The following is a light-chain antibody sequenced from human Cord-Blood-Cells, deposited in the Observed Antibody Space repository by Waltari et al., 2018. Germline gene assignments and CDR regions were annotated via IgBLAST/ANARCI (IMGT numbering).Light chain of an antibody. J-gene: IGKJ1*01. CDR1: QSVSSN. V-gene: IGKV3-15*01. CDR3: QQYNNWRRT. Sequence: EIVMTQSPATLSVSPGERATLSCRASQSVSSNLAWYQQKPGQAPRLLIYGASTRATGIPARFSGSGSGTESTLTISSLQSEDFAVYYCQQYNNWRRTFGQGTKVEIK. CDR2: GAS.